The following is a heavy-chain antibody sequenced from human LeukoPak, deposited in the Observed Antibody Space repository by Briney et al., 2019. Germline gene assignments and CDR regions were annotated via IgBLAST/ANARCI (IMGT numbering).Heavy chain of an antibody. D-gene: IGHD6-13*01. CDR1: GYTFTSYG. CDR3: ARVYSSSWLNY. V-gene: IGHV1-18*01. CDR2: ISAYNGNT. Sequence: ASVKVSCKASGYTFTSYGISWVRQAPGQGLEWMGWISAYNGNTNYAQKLQGRVTMTTDTSTSTACMELRSLRSDDTAVYYCARVYSSSWLNYWGQGTLVTVSS. J-gene: IGHJ4*02.